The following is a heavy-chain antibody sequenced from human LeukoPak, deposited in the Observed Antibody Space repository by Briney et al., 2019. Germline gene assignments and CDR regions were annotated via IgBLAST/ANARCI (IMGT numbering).Heavy chain of an antibody. J-gene: IGHJ4*02. CDR2: INHSGST. CDR1: GGSFSGYY. D-gene: IGHD6-19*01. CDR3: AREVYSSGWYTSNYFDY. Sequence: SETLSLTCAVYGGSFSGYYWSWIRQPPGKGLEWIGEINHSGSTNYNPSLKSRVTISVDTSKNQFSLKLSSVTAADTAVYYCAREVYSSGWYTSNYFDYWGQGTLVTVSS. V-gene: IGHV4-34*01.